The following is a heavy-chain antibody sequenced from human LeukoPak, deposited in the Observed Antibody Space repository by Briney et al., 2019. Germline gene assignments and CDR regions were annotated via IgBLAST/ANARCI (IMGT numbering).Heavy chain of an antibody. D-gene: IGHD7-27*01. CDR2: IHYSGST. Sequence: SETLSLTCTVSGGSISSSRYYWGWIRQPPGKGLEWIGSIHYSGSTYYNPSLKSRVTTSLDTSKNQFSLNLISVTAADTAVYYCTRGHWGLQSWSQGTLATVSS. V-gene: IGHV4-39*07. CDR1: GGSISSSRYY. CDR3: TRGHWGLQS. J-gene: IGHJ5*02.